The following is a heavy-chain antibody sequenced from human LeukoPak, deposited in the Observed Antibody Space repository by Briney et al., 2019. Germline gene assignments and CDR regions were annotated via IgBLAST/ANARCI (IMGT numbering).Heavy chain of an antibody. CDR2: ISYDGSNK. CDR3: ALDSSGYFHAFDI. CDR1: EFTFSSYA. D-gene: IGHD3-22*01. J-gene: IGHJ3*02. Sequence: GGSLRLSCAASEFTFSSYAMSWVRQAPGKGLEWVAVISYDGSNKYYADSVKGRFTISRDNSKNTLYLQMNSLRAEDTAVYYCALDSSGYFHAFDIWGQGTMVTVSS. V-gene: IGHV3-30*03.